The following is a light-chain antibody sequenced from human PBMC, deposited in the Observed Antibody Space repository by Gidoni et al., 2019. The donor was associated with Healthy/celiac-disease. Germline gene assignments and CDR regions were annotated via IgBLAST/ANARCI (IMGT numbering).Light chain of an antibody. J-gene: IGLJ2*01. CDR2: RNN. CDR3: AAWDDSPPGVV. V-gene: IGLV1-47*01. CDR1: SSNIGSNY. Sequence: QSVLTPPPSASGTPGQRVTNSCSGSSSNIGSNYVSWYQQLPGTAPKLHIYRNNQRPSGVPDRFSGSKSGTSASLAISGLRSEDEADYYCAAWDDSPPGVVFGGGTKLTVL.